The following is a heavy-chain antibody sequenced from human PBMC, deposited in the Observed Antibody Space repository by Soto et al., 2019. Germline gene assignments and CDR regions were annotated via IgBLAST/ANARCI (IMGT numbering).Heavy chain of an antibody. CDR2: ISGRGGST. CDR1: GFTFSSYA. Sequence: EVQLLASGGGLVQPGGSLRRSCAASGFTFSSYAMSWVRQAPGKGLEWVSAISGRGGSTYYADSVKGRFTISSDNSKNTLYLQMTSLRAEDTAVYYCAKDARGITMIVAAPALGWYFGIWGQGTMVTVSS. J-gene: IGHJ3*02. CDR3: AKDARGITMIVAAPALGWYFGI. D-gene: IGHD3-22*01. V-gene: IGHV3-23*01.